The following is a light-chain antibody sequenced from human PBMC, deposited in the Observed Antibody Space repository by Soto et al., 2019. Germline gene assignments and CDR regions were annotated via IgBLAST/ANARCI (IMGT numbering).Light chain of an antibody. J-gene: IGKJ1*01. CDR2: AAS. Sequence: IQLTQSPSSLSASVGDRVTITCRASQAISTYLAWYQKSPGKAPKLLIYAASSLQRGVPSRFSGSGSGTDFTLTISSLQPEDFATYHCQQLNSYPVTFGQGTKVEVK. CDR3: QQLNSYPVT. CDR1: QAISTY. V-gene: IGKV1-9*01.